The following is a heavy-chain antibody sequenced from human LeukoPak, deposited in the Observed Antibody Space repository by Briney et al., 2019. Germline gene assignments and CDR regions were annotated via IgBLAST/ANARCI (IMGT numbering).Heavy chain of an antibody. J-gene: IGHJ4*02. CDR2: IYYSGST. D-gene: IGHD7-27*01. Sequence: SETLSLTCTVSGGSISSSSYYWGWIRQPPGEGLEWIGSIYYSGSTYYNPSLKSRVTISVDTSKNQFSLKLSSVTAADTAVYYCARDPANWGSRDYWGQGTLVTVSS. CDR1: GGSISSSSYY. CDR3: ARDPANWGSRDY. V-gene: IGHV4-39*07.